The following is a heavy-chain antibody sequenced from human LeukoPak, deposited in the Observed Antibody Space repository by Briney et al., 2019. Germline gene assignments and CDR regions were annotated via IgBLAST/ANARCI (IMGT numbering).Heavy chain of an antibody. CDR3: ARDSGYDPKYFQH. CDR2: IYYSGST. CDR1: GYSISSSTYY. J-gene: IGHJ1*01. Sequence: PSETLSLTCTVSGYSISSSTYYWGWIRQSPGKGLEWIGTIYYSGSTYYNPSLKSRVTISVDTSKNQFSLKLSSVTAADTAVYYCARDSGYDPKYFQHWGQGTLVTVSS. V-gene: IGHV4-39*07. D-gene: IGHD5-12*01.